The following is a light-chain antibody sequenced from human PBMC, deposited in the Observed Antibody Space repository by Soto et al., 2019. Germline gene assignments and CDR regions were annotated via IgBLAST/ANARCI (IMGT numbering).Light chain of an antibody. CDR2: DVS. V-gene: IGLV2-11*01. J-gene: IGLJ1*01. CDR3: WSYAGTLYV. Sequence: QSVLTQPRSVSGSPGQSVTISCTGTSSDVGGYNYVSWYQQHPGKVPKLIIYDVSKRPSGVPDRFSGSKSGNTASLTISGLQAEDEADYYCWSYAGTLYVFGTGPRSPS. CDR1: SSDVGGYNY.